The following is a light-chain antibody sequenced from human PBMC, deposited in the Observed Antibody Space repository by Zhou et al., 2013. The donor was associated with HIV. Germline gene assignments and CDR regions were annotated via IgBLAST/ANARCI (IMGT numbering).Light chain of an antibody. CDR1: QSINNW. J-gene: IGKJ1*01. Sequence: DIQMTQSPSTLSASVGDRVTIACRASQSINNWLAWYQQRPGKAPKLLISKASSLQSGVPARFSGSGSGTHFTLTITSLQPDDFASYYCQQFARYSTFGQGTKVDMK. CDR3: QQFARYST. V-gene: IGKV1-5*03. CDR2: KAS.